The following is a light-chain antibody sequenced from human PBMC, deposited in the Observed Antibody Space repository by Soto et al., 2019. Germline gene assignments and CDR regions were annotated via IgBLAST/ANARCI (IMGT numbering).Light chain of an antibody. J-gene: IGKJ1*01. CDR3: QQYGSYWT. V-gene: IGKV3-20*01. CDR1: QSISNNY. Sequence: EIVLTQSPGTLSLSPGERATLSCRASQSISNNYLAWYRHKPGQAPRLLIYGASSRATGIPDRLSGSGSGTDFTLTISRLEPEDFAVYYCQQYGSYWTFGQGTKLEIK. CDR2: GAS.